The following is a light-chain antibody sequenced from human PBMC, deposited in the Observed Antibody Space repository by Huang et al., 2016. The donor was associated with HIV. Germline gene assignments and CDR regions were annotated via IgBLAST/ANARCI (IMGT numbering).Light chain of an antibody. CDR3: QQLNSYPLT. J-gene: IGKJ4*01. CDR1: QGIGTF. CDR2: AAS. Sequence: IQLTQSPSSLSASVGDRVTIACRASQGIGTFLAWYQQKPGKDPKLLIEAASTLQRGVPSRFSGGGSGTNFTLTISSLQPEDFATYYCQQLNSYPLTFGGGTEVEIK. V-gene: IGKV1-9*01.